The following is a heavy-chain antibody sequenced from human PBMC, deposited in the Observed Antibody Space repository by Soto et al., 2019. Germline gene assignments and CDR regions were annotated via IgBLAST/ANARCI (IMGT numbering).Heavy chain of an antibody. CDR3: AREESGYPPYGMDV. D-gene: IGHD5-12*01. V-gene: IGHV1-2*02. CDR2: INPNSGGT. J-gene: IGHJ6*02. Sequence: QVQLVQSGAEVKKPGASVKVSCKASGYTFTGYYMHWVRQAPGQGLEWMGWINPNSGGTNYAQKFQGRVTMTSDPSISTAYMELGRLRSDDTAVYYSAREESGYPPYGMDVWGQGTKVTVSS. CDR1: GYTFTGYY.